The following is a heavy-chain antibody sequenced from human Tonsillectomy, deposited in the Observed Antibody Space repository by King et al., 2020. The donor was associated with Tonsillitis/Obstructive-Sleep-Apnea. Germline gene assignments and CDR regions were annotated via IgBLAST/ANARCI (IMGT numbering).Heavy chain of an antibody. J-gene: IGHJ4*02. V-gene: IGHV3-11*05. Sequence: VQLVQSGGGLVKPGGSLRLSCAASGFIFSDYYMSWIRQAPGKGLEGVSSISSSSRYTNYAASVKGRFTISRDNAKHSLYLQMNSLRAEDTAVYYCARGSRNVVVPAAINFDYWGQGTLVTVSS. CDR2: ISSSSRYT. CDR3: ARGSRNVVVPAAINFDY. CDR1: GFIFSDYY. D-gene: IGHD2-2*01.